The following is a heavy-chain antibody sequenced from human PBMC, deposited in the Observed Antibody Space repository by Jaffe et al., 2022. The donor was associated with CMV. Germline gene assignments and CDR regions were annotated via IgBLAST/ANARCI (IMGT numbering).Heavy chain of an antibody. CDR3: ASAEFSSGWPAPKYYYYGMDV. V-gene: IGHV3-53*01. D-gene: IGHD6-19*01. CDR1: GFTVSSNY. CDR2: IYSGGST. Sequence: EVQLVESGGGLIQPGGSLRLSCAASGFTVSSNYMSWVRQAPGKGLEWVSVIYSGGSTYYADSVKGRFTISRDNSKNTLYLQMNSLRAEDTAVYYCASAEFSSGWPAPKYYYYGMDVWGQGTTVTVSS. J-gene: IGHJ6*02.